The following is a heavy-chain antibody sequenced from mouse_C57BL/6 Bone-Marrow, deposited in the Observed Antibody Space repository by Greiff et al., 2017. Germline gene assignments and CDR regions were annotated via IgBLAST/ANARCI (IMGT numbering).Heavy chain of an antibody. J-gene: IGHJ4*01. CDR2: IYPRSGNT. Sequence: QVHVKQSGAELARPGASVKLSCKASGYTFTSYGISWVKQRTGQGLEWIGKIYPRSGNTYYNEKFKGKATLTADKSSSTAYMELRSLTSEDSAVYFCASLKGAMDYWGQGTSVTVSS. CDR3: ASLKGAMDY. V-gene: IGHV1-81*01. CDR1: GYTFTSYG.